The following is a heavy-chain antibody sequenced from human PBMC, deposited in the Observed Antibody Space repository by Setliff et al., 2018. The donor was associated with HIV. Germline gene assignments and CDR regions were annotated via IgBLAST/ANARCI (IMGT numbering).Heavy chain of an antibody. D-gene: IGHD3-22*01. V-gene: IGHV1-18*01. CDR1: GYSFDSYG. CDR2: ISAYIGDT. J-gene: IGHJ4*02. CDR3: TRAVGGSNYFDYSGYQDF. Sequence: ASVKVSCKTSGYSFDSYGISWVRQAPGQGLEWMGWISAYIGDTKYAQRFQGRVTMTTDPSTPTAYMELRSLKSEDTAVYYCTRAVGGSNYFDYSGYQDFWGQGTRVTVSS.